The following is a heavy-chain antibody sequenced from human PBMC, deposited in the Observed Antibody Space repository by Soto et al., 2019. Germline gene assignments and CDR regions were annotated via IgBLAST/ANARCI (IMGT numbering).Heavy chain of an antibody. CDR3: AREAFSYGPKGAVFDH. CDR1: GFNFRTYW. J-gene: IGHJ4*02. V-gene: IGHV3-7*03. D-gene: IGHD5-18*01. Sequence: EVQLVESGGGLVQPGGSLRLSCAASGFNFRTYWMSWVRQAPGKGLEWVANIKEDGTDKYYVDSVKGRLTVSRDNAKNLLYLQLNSLRAEDTAVYYCAREAFSYGPKGAVFDHWGQGSLVTVSS. CDR2: IKEDGTDK.